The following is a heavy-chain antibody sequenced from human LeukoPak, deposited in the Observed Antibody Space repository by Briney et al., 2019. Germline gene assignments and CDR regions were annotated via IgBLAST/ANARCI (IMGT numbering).Heavy chain of an antibody. D-gene: IGHD5-12*01. J-gene: IGHJ4*02. Sequence: GGSLRLSCAASGFTFSSYSMTWVRQAPEKGLEWVSSISSSSSYIYYADSVKGRFTISRDNAKNSLYLQMNSLRAEDTAVYYCARDKVRGYSGYDFDYWGQGTLVTVSS. CDR1: GFTFSSYS. V-gene: IGHV3-21*01. CDR2: ISSSSSYI. CDR3: ARDKVRGYSGYDFDY.